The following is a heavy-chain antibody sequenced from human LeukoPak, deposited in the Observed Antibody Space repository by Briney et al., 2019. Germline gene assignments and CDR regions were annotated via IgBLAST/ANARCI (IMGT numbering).Heavy chain of an antibody. Sequence: HPGGSLRLSCAASGFTFSSYGMHWVCQAPGKGLEWVAVISYDGSNKYYADSVKGRFTISRDNSKNTLYLQMNSLRAEDTALYYCARGTINLASYFGLWGRGTLVTVSS. CDR2: ISYDGSNK. CDR3: ARGTINLASYFGL. CDR1: GFTFSSYG. V-gene: IGHV3-30*03. J-gene: IGHJ2*01.